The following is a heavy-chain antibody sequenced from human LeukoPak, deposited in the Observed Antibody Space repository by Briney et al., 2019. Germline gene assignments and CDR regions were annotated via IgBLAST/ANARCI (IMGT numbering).Heavy chain of an antibody. J-gene: IGHJ5*02. D-gene: IGHD2-15*01. Sequence: GESLKISCKGSGYSFTNYWIGWVRQMPGKGLEWVRVIFPADSDTRYSPSFQGQVTISADKSISTAYLQWSSLKASDTAMYYCARTGSRPRPYNWFDPWGQGTLLIVSS. CDR3: ARTGSRPRPYNWFDP. V-gene: IGHV5-51*01. CDR2: IFPADSDT. CDR1: GYSFTNYW.